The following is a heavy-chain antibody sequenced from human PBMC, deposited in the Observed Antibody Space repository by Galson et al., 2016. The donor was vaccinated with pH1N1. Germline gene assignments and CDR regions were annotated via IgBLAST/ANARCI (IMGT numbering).Heavy chain of an antibody. CDR2: IKQDGSEK. D-gene: IGHD3-22*01. CDR1: GFTFSSYW. Sequence: SLRLSCAASGFTFSSYWMSWVRQAPGKGLEWVANIKQDGSEKYYVDSLKGRFTISRDNAKNSLYLQMNSPRAEDTAVYYCARGFRDSSGYYFSDYWGQGTLVTVSS. CDR3: ARGFRDSSGYYFSDY. V-gene: IGHV3-7*01. J-gene: IGHJ4*02.